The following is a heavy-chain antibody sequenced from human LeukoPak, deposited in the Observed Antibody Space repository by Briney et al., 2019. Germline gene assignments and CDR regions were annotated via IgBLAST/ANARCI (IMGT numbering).Heavy chain of an antibody. CDR3: ARDLSVLTATPRDY. CDR1: GFTVSSSY. D-gene: IGHD2-21*02. CDR2: IYSGGST. V-gene: IGHV3-66*01. J-gene: IGHJ4*02. Sequence: PGGSLRLSCAASGFTVSSSYMSWVRQAPGKGLEWVSVIYSGGSTYCADSVKGRFTISRDNSNNTLYLQMNSLRAEDTAVYYCARDLSVLTATPRDYWGQGTQVTVSS.